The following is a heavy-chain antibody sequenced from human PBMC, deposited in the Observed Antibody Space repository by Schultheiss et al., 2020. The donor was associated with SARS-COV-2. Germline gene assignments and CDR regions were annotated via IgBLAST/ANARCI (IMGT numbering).Heavy chain of an antibody. D-gene: IGHD5-24*01. CDR3: TTDDIGDGYNSYYYYGMDV. CDR1: GGTFSSYA. J-gene: IGHJ6*02. V-gene: IGHV1-69*13. Sequence: SVKVSCKASGGTFSSYAISWVRQAPGQGLEWMGGIIPIFGTANYAQKFQGRVTITADESTSTAYMELSGLRSEDTAVYYCTTDDIGDGYNSYYYYGMDVWGQGTTVTVSS. CDR2: IIPIFGTA.